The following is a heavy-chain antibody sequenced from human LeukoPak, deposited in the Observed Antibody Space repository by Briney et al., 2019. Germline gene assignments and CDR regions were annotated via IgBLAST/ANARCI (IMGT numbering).Heavy chain of an antibody. J-gene: IGHJ4*02. CDR1: GDSVSMNSAA. V-gene: IGHV6-1*01. Sequence: SQTLSLTCAISGDSVSMNSAAWNWIRQSPTRGIEWLGRTYYRSKWYNTYAVSVRGRITINPDTSKNQYSLQLNSVTPEDTAVYYCARTDDGTLDFWDQGTLVTVS. D-gene: IGHD1-26*01. CDR2: TYYRSKWYN. CDR3: ARTDDGTLDF.